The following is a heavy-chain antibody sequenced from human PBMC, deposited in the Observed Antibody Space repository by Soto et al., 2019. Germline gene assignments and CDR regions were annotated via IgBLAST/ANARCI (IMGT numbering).Heavy chain of an antibody. J-gene: IGHJ5*02. CDR3: ARGGSLNWIDP. CDR2: ISSSSSTI. D-gene: IGHD3-10*01. CDR1: GFTFSSYS. V-gene: IGHV3-48*01. Sequence: PGGSLRLSCAASGFTFSSYSMNWVPQAPGKGLEWVSYISSSSSTIYYADSVKGRFTISRDNAKNSLYLQMNSLRAEDTAVYYCARGGSLNWIDPWGQGTLVTVSS.